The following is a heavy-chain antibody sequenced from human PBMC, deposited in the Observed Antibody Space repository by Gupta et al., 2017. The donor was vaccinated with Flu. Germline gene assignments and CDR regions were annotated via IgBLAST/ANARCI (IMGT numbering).Heavy chain of an antibody. CDR3: ARLLTTVTTHWFDP. Sequence: QVQLVQSGAEVKKPGSSVKVSCKASGGTFSSYTISCVRQAPGQGLEWMGRIIPILGIANYAQKFQGRVTITADKSTSTAYMELSSLRSEDTAVYYCARLLTTVTTHWFDPWGQGTLVTVSS. V-gene: IGHV1-69*02. CDR1: GGTFSSYT. J-gene: IGHJ5*02. D-gene: IGHD4-17*01. CDR2: IIPILGIA.